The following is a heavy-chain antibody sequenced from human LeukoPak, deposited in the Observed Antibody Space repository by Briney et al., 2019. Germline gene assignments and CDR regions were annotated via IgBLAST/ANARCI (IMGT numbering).Heavy chain of an antibody. D-gene: IGHD3-10*01. CDR3: ARGRDSGYYYYYMDV. CDR1: GGTFSSYA. V-gene: IGHV1-69*06. CDR2: IIPIFDTA. J-gene: IGHJ6*03. Sequence: SVKVSCKASGGTFSSYAISWVRQAPGQGLEWMGGIIPIFDTANYAQKFQGRVTITADKSTSTAYMELSSLRSEDTAVYYCARGRDSGYYYYYMDVWGKGTTVTVSS.